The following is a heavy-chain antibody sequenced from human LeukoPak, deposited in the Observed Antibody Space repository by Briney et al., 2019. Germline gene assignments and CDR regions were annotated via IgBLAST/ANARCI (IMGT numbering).Heavy chain of an antibody. V-gene: IGHV3-48*01. CDR2: ITSSSSTM. J-gene: IGHJ5*02. D-gene: IGHD1-26*01. CDR3: AKDYEPLVGVHRWGDWFDP. CDR1: GFTFSSYS. Sequence: PGGPLRLSCAASGFTFSSYSMNWVRQAPGKGLEWVSHITSSSSTMYYADSVKGRFTISRDNAKNTLYLQMNSLSAEDTAVYYCAKDYEPLVGVHRWGDWFDPWGQGTLVTVSS.